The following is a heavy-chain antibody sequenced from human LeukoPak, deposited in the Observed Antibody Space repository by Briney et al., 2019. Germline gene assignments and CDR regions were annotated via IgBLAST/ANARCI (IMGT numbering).Heavy chain of an antibody. CDR1: GFTFSNYW. D-gene: IGHD2-15*01. Sequence: SGGSLRLSCAASGFTFSNYWMIWVRQAPGKGLQSVANIKQDGSEKYCVDSVQGRFAISRDNAKNSLYLQMNSLRAEDTAVYYCARYMGSGRFDPWGQGTLVTVSS. CDR3: ARYMGSGRFDP. J-gene: IGHJ5*02. CDR2: IKQDGSEK. V-gene: IGHV3-7*04.